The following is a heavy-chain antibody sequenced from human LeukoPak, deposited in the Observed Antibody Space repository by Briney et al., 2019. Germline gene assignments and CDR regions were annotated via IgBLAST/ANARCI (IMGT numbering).Heavy chain of an antibody. D-gene: IGHD3-3*02. Sequence: PGGSLSLSCAASGFTFRSYAMSWVRQARGKGVEWVSAISGSGGSTYYADSVKGRFTISRDNSKNTLYLQMNSLRAEDTAVYYCAKGLSISRLYWFDPWDQGTLVTVSS. V-gene: IGHV3-23*01. CDR3: AKGLSISRLYWFDP. J-gene: IGHJ5*02. CDR1: GFTFRSYA. CDR2: ISGSGGST.